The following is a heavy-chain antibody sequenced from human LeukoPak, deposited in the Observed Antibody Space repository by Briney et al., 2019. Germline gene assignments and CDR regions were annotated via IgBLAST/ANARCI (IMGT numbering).Heavy chain of an antibody. CDR1: GDSISTFY. V-gene: IGHV4-4*07. CDR3: ARDVVAAVGSFDY. J-gene: IGHJ4*02. CDR2: IYTSGST. D-gene: IGHD6-13*01. Sequence: SETLSLTCTVFGDSISTFYWSWVRQPAGKGLEWIGHIYTSGSTNYNPSLKSRVTMSVDTSKDQFFLKLSSVTAADTAVYYCARDVVAAVGSFDYWGQGILVTVSS.